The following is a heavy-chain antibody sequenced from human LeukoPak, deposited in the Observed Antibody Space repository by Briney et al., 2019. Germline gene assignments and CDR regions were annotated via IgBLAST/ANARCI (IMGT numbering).Heavy chain of an antibody. CDR1: GDSISSTNYY. V-gene: IGHV4-39*07. J-gene: IGHJ4*02. CDR2: IYYSGST. Sequence: PSETLSLTCTVSGDSISSTNYYWGWIRQPPGKGLEWIGSIYYSGSTYYNPSLESRVTISVDTSKNQFSLKLSSVTAADTAVYYCARGYCTNAVCSLGPTQAWGQGTLVTVSS. D-gene: IGHD2-8*01. CDR3: ARGYCTNAVCSLGPTQA.